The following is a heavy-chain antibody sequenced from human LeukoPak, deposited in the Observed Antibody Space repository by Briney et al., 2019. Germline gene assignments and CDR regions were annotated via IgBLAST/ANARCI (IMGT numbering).Heavy chain of an antibody. Sequence: GGSLSLSCAASGFTFSSYSMNWLRQAPGKGLEWVANIKQDGSEKYYVDSVKGRFIISRDNAKNSLYLQMNSLRAEDTAVYYCAKGAFRDQVQGYYYMDVWGKGTTVTVSS. J-gene: IGHJ6*03. CDR1: GFTFSSYS. D-gene: IGHD3-10*01. V-gene: IGHV3-7*01. CDR2: IKQDGSEK. CDR3: AKGAFRDQVQGYYYMDV.